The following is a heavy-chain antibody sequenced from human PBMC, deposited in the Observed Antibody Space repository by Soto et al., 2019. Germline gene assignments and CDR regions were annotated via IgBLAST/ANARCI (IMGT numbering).Heavy chain of an antibody. D-gene: IGHD3-22*01. CDR3: ARTGVVITKNDAFDI. V-gene: IGHV3-48*02. Sequence: GGSLRLSCAASGFTFSSYSMNWVRQAPGKGLEWVSYISSSSSTIYYADSVKGRFTISRDNAKNSLYLQMNSLRDEDTAVYYCARTGVVITKNDAFDIWGQGTMVTVSS. CDR1: GFTFSSYS. J-gene: IGHJ3*02. CDR2: ISSSSSTI.